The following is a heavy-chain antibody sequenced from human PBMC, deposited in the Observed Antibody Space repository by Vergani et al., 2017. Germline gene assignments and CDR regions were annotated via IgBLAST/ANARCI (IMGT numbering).Heavy chain of an antibody. Sequence: QVQLQESGPGLVKPSETLSLTCTVSGGSISSYYWSWIRQPPGKGLEWIGYIYYSGSTNYNPSLKSRVTISVDTSKNQFSLKLSSVTAADTAVYYCARRDYGDYQNYYYYYYYMDVWGKGTTVTVSS. V-gene: IGHV4-59*01. D-gene: IGHD4-17*01. CDR1: GGSISSYY. CDR3: ARRDYGDYQNYYYYYYYMDV. J-gene: IGHJ6*03. CDR2: IYYSGST.